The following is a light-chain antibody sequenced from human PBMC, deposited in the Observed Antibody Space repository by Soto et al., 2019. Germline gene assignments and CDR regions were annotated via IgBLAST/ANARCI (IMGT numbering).Light chain of an antibody. CDR1: QSISTW. CDR3: QQYNTYSPWT. J-gene: IGKJ1*01. Sequence: DIQMTQSPSTLSASVGDRVTITYRASQSISTWLAWYQQKPGRAPNLLIYKTSSLERGVPSRFSGSGSGTEFTLTISSLQPDDFATYYCQQYNTYSPWTFGQGTKVEIK. V-gene: IGKV1-5*03. CDR2: KTS.